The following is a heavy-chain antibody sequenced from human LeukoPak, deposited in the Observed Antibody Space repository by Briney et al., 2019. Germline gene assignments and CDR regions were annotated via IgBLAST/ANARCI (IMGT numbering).Heavy chain of an antibody. D-gene: IGHD6-13*01. CDR1: GGSISSSSYY. J-gene: IGHJ5*02. CDR2: IYYSGST. CDR3: ATGAAGTKNWFDP. Sequence: PSETLSLTCTVSGGSISSSSYYWGWIRQPPGKGLEWIGSIYYSGSTYYNPSLKSRVTISVDTSKNQFSLKLSSVTAADTAVYYCATGAAGTKNWFDPWGQGTLVTVSS. V-gene: IGHV4-39*07.